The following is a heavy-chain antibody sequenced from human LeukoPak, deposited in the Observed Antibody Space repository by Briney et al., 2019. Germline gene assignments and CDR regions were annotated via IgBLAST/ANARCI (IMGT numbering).Heavy chain of an antibody. J-gene: IGHJ5*02. Sequence: GGSLRLSCAASGFTFSNAWMSWVRQAPGKGLEWVGRIKSKTDGGTTDYAAPVKGRFTISRDESKNTLYLQMNSLKTEDTAVYYCTSTYYYGSGYPWGQGTLVTVSS. CDR2: IKSKTDGGTT. V-gene: IGHV3-15*01. CDR1: GFTFSNAW. CDR3: TSTYYYGSGYP. D-gene: IGHD3-10*01.